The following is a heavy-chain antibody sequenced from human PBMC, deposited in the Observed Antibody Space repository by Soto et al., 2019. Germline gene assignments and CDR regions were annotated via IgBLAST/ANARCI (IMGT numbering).Heavy chain of an antibody. J-gene: IGHJ4*02. Sequence: QVQLVQSGAEVKKPGASVKVSCKASGYIFTSYAFTWVRQAPGQGLEWMGWISASNGKTNYAQKLQGRVTMTTDTSTNTAYMELRSLRSDDTAVYYCAREGSPEIDYWGQGTLVTVSS. V-gene: IGHV1-18*04. D-gene: IGHD6-19*01. CDR2: ISASNGKT. CDR1: GYIFTSYA. CDR3: AREGSPEIDY.